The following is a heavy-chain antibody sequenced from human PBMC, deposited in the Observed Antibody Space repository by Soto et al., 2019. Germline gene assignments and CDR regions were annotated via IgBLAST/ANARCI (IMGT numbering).Heavy chain of an antibody. J-gene: IGHJ4*02. CDR3: ARVRGATAFFFGY. Sequence: ASVKVSCKASGYTFTSYGISWVRQAPGQGLEWMGWINPNSGGTNYAQKFQGRVTMTRDTSISTAYMELSRLRSDDTAVYYCARVRGATAFFFGYWGQGTLVTVSS. CDR1: GYTFTSYG. D-gene: IGHD1-26*01. CDR2: INPNSGGT. V-gene: IGHV1-2*02.